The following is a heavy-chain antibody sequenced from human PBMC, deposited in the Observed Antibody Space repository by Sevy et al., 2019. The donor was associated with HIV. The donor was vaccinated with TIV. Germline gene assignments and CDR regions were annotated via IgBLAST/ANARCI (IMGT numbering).Heavy chain of an antibody. D-gene: IGHD2-8*01. CDR1: GGTFSSYA. CDR3: ARALCTNGVCYYYYYYGMDV. CDR2: IIPILGIA. Sequence: ASVKVSCKASGGTFSSYAISWVRQAPGQGLEWMGRIIPILGIANYEQKFQGRVTITADKSTSTAYMELSSLRSEDTAVYYCARALCTNGVCYYYYYYGMDVWGQGTTVTVSS. V-gene: IGHV1-69*04. J-gene: IGHJ6*02.